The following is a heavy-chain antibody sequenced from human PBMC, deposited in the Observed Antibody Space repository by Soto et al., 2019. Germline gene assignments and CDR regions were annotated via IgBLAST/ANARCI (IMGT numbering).Heavy chain of an antibody. V-gene: IGHV4-59*08. CDR1: GGSISSYY. J-gene: IGHJ4*02. CDR2: IHYSGST. CDR3: ARHVIEMAPFGY. Sequence: PSETLSLTCTVSGGSISSYYWSWIRQPPGKGLEWIGYIHYSGSTNYNPSLKSRVTISVDTSKNQFSLKLSSVTAADTAVYYCARHVIEMAPFGYWGQGTLVTVSS.